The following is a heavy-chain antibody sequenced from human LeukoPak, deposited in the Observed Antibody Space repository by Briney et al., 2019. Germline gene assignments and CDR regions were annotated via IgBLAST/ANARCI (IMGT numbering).Heavy chain of an antibody. J-gene: IGHJ4*02. D-gene: IGHD3-3*01. V-gene: IGHV4-34*01. CDR3: ARGFPYDFWSRYNPPAFDY. CDR2: INHSGST. Sequence: SSETLSLTCAVYGGSFSGYYWSWIRQPPGKGLEWIGEINHSGSTNYNPSLKSRVTISVDTSKNQFSLKLSSGTAADTAVYYCARGFPYDFWSRYNPPAFDYWGQGTLVTVSS. CDR1: GGSFSGYY.